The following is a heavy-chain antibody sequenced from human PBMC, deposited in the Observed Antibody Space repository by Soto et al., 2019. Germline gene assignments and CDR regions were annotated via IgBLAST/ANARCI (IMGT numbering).Heavy chain of an antibody. CDR3: SRGGSSWQPHEDY. D-gene: IGHD6-13*01. V-gene: IGHV1-18*01. CDR1: GFTFTSYG. CDR2: VSAYNCNT. J-gene: IGHJ4*02. Sequence: QVQLVQSGAEVKKPGASMTVSCKASGFTFTSYGISWVRQATGQGLEGMGWVSAYNCNTHYAQKLQGRVTMTTDTSTTTAYMELRSLRSDDTAVYYCSRGGSSWQPHEDYWGQGTLVTVSS.